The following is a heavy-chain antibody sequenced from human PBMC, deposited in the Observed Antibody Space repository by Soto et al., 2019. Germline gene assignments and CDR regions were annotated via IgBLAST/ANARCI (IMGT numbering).Heavy chain of an antibody. D-gene: IGHD2-15*01. Sequence: QVQLQESGPGLVKTSDTLSHTCTVSGGSITPYYWSWIRQPPGEGLEWIGYVSYSGKTGYNPSLKSLVSMSIDTSKNEFSLKLTSLTAADATTYYCARQQYTVVTAFDVWGQGTTVAVSS. CDR3: ARQQYTVVTAFDV. CDR2: VSYSGKT. CDR1: GGSITPYY. J-gene: IGHJ3*01. V-gene: IGHV4-59*07.